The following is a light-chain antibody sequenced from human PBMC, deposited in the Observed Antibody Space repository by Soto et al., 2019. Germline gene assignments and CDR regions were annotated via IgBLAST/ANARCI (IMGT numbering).Light chain of an antibody. V-gene: IGKV3-15*01. Sequence: EIVLTQSPCTLSLSLGDRATLSCRASQSVSNNLAWYQQKPGQAPRLLIYGASTRATGIPARFSGSGSGTEFTLTISSLQSEDFAVYYCQQYNNWPPTFGQGTKVDI. CDR2: GAS. CDR3: QQYNNWPPT. J-gene: IGKJ1*01. CDR1: QSVSNN.